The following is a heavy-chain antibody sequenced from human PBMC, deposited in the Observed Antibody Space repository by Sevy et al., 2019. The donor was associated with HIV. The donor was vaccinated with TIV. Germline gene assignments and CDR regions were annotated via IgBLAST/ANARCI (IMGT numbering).Heavy chain of an antibody. V-gene: IGHV3-30*02. D-gene: IGHD6-13*01. CDR1: GFTFSSYG. Sequence: GGSLRLSCAASGFTFSSYGMHWVRQAPGKGLEWVAVIWYDGSNKYYADSVKGRFTISRDNSKNSLYLQMNSLRAEDTALYYCAKDIGQHSSSSYGMDVWGQGTTVTVSS. CDR3: AKDIGQHSSSSYGMDV. J-gene: IGHJ6*02. CDR2: IWYDGSNK.